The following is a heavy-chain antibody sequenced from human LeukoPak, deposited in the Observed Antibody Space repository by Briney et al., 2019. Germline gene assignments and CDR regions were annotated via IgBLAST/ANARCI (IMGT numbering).Heavy chain of an antibody. D-gene: IGHD4-11*01. Sequence: SETLSLTCAVYGGSFSGYYWGWIRQPPGKGLEWIGEINHSGSTNYNPSLKSRVTISVDTSKNQFSLKLSSVTAADTAVYYCARVGNYGYYYYLDVWGKGTTVTVSS. V-gene: IGHV4-34*01. J-gene: IGHJ6*03. CDR3: ARVGNYGYYYYLDV. CDR2: INHSGST. CDR1: GGSFSGYY.